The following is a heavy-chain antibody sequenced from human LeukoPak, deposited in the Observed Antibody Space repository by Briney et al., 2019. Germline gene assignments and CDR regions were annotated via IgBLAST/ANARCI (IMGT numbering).Heavy chain of an antibody. D-gene: IGHD1-1*01. CDR1: GFTFSSYG. J-gene: IGHJ4*02. CDR3: AKGSLWNPYY. CDR2: ISYDGSNK. Sequence: PGGSLRLSCAASGFTFSSYGMHWVRQAPGKGLEWVAVISYDGSNKYYADSVKGRFTISRDNSKNTLYLQMNSLRAEDTAVYYCAKGSLWNPYYWGQGTLVTVSS. V-gene: IGHV3-30*18.